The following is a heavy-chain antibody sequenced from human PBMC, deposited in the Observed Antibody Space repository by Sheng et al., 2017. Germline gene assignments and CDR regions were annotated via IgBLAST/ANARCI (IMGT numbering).Heavy chain of an antibody. CDR1: GFTFGTYT. CDR2: ISDTGGAS. V-gene: IGHV3-23*01. J-gene: IGHJ3*01. D-gene: IGHD3-16*01. Sequence: ESGGGLVQPGGSLRLSCADSGFTFGTYTMTWVRQAPGKGPEWVSAISDTGGASSYADSVEGRFTISRDNSKRTLSLHMNRLRAEDTAVYYCAKLQGLAVFDVWGQGTMVTVSS. CDR3: AKLQGLAVFDV.